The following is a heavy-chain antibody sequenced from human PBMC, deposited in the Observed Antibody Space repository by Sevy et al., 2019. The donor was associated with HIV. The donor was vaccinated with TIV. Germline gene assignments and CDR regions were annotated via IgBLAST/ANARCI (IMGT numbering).Heavy chain of an antibody. CDR1: GFSFSGYV. CDR3: AKVTLWELLAAHDAFDV. J-gene: IGHJ3*01. D-gene: IGHD1-26*01. CDR2: ISGRDSST. V-gene: IGHV3-23*01. Sequence: GGSLRLSCAASGFSFSGYVMNWVRQAPGKGLEWVSSISGRDSSTYYADSVRGQFIISRDNSENTLYLQMNGLRAEDTAVYYCAKVTLWELLAAHDAFDVWGQGTMVTVSS.